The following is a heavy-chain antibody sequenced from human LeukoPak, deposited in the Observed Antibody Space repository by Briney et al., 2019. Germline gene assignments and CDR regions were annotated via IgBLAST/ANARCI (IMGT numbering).Heavy chain of an antibody. V-gene: IGHV3-74*01. J-gene: IGHJ6*03. D-gene: IGHD3-10*01. Sequence: GGSLRLSCAASGITLSPYWMHWVRQIPGKGLAWVSRINSDGSSTAYANSVKGRFTISRDNANNMLYLQMNTLRADDTAVYYCAREITCPDGTDCSCMDVWGKRSTVTVSS. CDR3: AREITCPDGTDCSCMDV. CDR2: INSDGSST. CDR1: GITLSPYW.